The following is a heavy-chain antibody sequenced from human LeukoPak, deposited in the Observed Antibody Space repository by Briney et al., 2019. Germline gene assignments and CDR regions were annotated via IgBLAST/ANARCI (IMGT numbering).Heavy chain of an antibody. Sequence: PGGSLRLSCAASGFTFSSYEMNWVRQSPGKGLQWIAEINHRGDTNYNPSVKSRVTISVDTSKNQFSLKVTSLTAADTAVYYCARGPTISETGYFDYWGQGTLVTVSS. V-gene: IGHV4-34*01. CDR3: ARGPTISETGYFDY. CDR1: GFTFSSYE. J-gene: IGHJ4*03. CDR2: INHRGDT. D-gene: IGHD1-1*01.